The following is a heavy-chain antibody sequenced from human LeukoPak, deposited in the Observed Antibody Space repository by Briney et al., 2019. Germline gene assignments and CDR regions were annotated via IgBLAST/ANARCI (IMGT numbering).Heavy chain of an antibody. J-gene: IGHJ4*02. CDR3: ARELVDSSSSFDY. V-gene: IGHV3-33*01. D-gene: IGHD3-22*01. CDR1: GFTFSSYG. Sequence: GSLRLSCAASGFTFSSYGMHWVRQAPGKGLEWVAVIWYDGSNKYHADSVKGRFTISRDNSKNTLYLQMNSLRAEDTAVYYCARELVDSSSSFDYWGQGTLVTVSS. CDR2: IWYDGSNK.